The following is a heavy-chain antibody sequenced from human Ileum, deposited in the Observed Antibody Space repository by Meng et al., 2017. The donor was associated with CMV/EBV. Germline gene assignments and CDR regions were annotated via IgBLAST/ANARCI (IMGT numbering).Heavy chain of an antibody. CDR3: AKARVGGGNFYYFDY. CDR2: ISGSGGST. D-gene: IGHD4-23*01. CDR1: GFTFSSYA. J-gene: IGHJ4*02. Sequence: GGFLRLSCAGSGFTFSSYAMSWVRQAPGKGLEWVSVISGSGGSTYYADSVKGRFTVSRDNSENTMYLQMSSLRAEDTALYYCAKARVGGGNFYYFDYWGQGTLVTVSS. V-gene: IGHV3-23*01.